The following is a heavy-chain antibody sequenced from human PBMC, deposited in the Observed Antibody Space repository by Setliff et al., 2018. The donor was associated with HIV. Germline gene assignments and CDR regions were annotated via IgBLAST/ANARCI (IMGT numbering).Heavy chain of an antibody. CDR2: INPDSGAT. J-gene: IGHJ6*03. CDR3: ARSAKSGAWTYYDFWSGYSYYYMDV. Sequence: ASVKVSCKSSGYTFTAYYIHWVRQARGQGLEWMGWINPDSGATKYAEKFEGRVSLTRDTSINTVYMELSSLRSEDTAVYYCARSAKSGAWTYYDFWSGYSYYYMDVWGKGTTVTVSS. V-gene: IGHV1-2*02. D-gene: IGHD3-3*01. CDR1: GYTFTAYY.